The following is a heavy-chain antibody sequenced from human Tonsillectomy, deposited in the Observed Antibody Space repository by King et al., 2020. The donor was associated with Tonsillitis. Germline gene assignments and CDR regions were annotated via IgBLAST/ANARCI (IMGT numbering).Heavy chain of an antibody. CDR1: GFTFSNYG. CDR2: ISYDGSNK. J-gene: IGHJ6*02. D-gene: IGHD3-10*01. V-gene: IGHV3-30*18. Sequence: VQLVESGGGVVQPGRSLRLSCAASGFTFSNYGMHWVRQAPGKGLEWVALISYDGSNKYYADSVKGRFTISRDNSKNTLYLQMNSLRAEDTAVYYCAKVLNPRLITMVRGVKFYYYGMYVWGQGTTVTVSS. CDR3: AKVLNPRLITMVRGVKFYYYGMYV.